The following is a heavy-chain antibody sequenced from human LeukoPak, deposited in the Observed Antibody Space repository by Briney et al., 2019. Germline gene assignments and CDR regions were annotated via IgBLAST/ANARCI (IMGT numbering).Heavy chain of an antibody. J-gene: IGHJ4*02. CDR2: IYYSGTT. CDR1: GGSIGSHY. V-gene: IGHV4-39*01. Sequence: PSETLSLTCTVSGGSIGSHYWAWTRQSPGTGLEWIGSIYYSGTTYYNPSLKSRVTISVDTSKNQFSLKLNSVTAADTAVYFCARTSVPAEIVRFFDYWGPGTLVTVS. D-gene: IGHD2-2*01. CDR3: ARTSVPAEIVRFFDY.